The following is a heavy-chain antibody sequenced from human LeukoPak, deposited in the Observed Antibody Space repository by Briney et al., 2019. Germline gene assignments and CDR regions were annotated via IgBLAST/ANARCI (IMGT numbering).Heavy chain of an antibody. D-gene: IGHD2-8*01. CDR3: ARGIGIGTVLMVHGNMDV. CDR2: INTDTGNP. CDR1: GYTFTKYG. V-gene: IGHV7-4-1*02. Sequence: GASVKVSCKASGYTFTKYGVYWVRQAPGQGLEWMGWINTDTGNPTYAQGSTGRFVFSLDTSVSTTYLQISSLKPEDTAVYYCARGIGIGTVLMVHGNMDVWGKGTTVTISS. J-gene: IGHJ6*03.